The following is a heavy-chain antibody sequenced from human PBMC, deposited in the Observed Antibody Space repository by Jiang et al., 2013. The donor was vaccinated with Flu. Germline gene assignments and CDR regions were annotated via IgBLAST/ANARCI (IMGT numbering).Heavy chain of an antibody. D-gene: IGHD1-1*01. Sequence: SGAEVKRPGSSVKVSCKLSGGTYVTYVFTWVRQAPGQGLEWMGWISSYNGDTEYLQKLQGRVTLTTDTSTTSAYMELRSLRPDDTAVYYCVFSDQYTPSGKHFEHWGQGTVVTVSS. CDR1: GGTYVTYV. V-gene: IGHV1-18*01. CDR3: VFSDQYTPSGKHFEH. J-gene: IGHJ4*01. CDR2: ISSYNGDT.